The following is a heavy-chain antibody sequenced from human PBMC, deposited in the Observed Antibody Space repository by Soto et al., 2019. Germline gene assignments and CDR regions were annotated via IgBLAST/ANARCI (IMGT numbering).Heavy chain of an antibody. CDR2: ISGSGGST. J-gene: IGHJ2*01. CDR1: GFTFSSYA. Sequence: EVQLLESGGGLVQPGGSLRLSCAASGFTFSSYAMNWVRQAPGKGLEWVSVISGSGGSTYYADAVKGRFTISRDNSKNTLYLQMNSLRAEDTAVYYCGKRTVGWYFDLWGRGTLVIVSS. CDR3: GKRTVGWYFDL. D-gene: IGHD4-17*01. V-gene: IGHV3-23*01.